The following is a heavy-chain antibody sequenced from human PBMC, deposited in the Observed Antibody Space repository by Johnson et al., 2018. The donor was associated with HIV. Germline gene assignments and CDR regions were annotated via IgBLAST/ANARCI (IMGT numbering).Heavy chain of an antibody. CDR3: ARDVAATMIVVGGAYDAFDI. V-gene: IGHV3-66*01. Sequence: VQLVESGGGLVQPGGSLRLSCAASGFTVSSNYMSWVRQAPGQGLEWVSVIYSGGSTYYADSVKGRFTISRDNSKNTLYLQMNSLRAEDTAVYYCARDVAATMIVVGGAYDAFDIWGQGTMVTVSS. D-gene: IGHD3-22*01. CDR2: IYSGGST. J-gene: IGHJ3*02. CDR1: GFTVSSNY.